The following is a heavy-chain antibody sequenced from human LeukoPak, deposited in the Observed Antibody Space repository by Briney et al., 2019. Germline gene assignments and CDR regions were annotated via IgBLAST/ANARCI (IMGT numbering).Heavy chain of an antibody. CDR1: GYTFSIYG. CDR2: ISVYNGNT. D-gene: IGHD3-10*01. V-gene: IGHV1-18*01. J-gene: IGHJ4*02. CDR3: ARGRIFILVRGVPESRIDY. Sequence: ASVRVSCKASGYTFSIYGFSWVRQAPGQGLEWMGWISVYNGNTNYAQKFQGRVTMTTDTSTSTAHMELRSLRSDDTAVYYCARGRIFILVRGVPESRIDYWGQGTLVTVSS.